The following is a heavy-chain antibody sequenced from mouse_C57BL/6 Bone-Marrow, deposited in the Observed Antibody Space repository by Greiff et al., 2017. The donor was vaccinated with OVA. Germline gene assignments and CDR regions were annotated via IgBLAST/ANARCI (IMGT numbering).Heavy chain of an antibody. D-gene: IGHD2-5*01. CDR3: ARYPSNSYAMDY. J-gene: IGHJ4*01. Sequence: QVQLQQSGAELVRPGAPVKLSCKASGYTFTDYYINWVKQRPGQGLEWIARIYPGSGNTYYNEKFKGKATLTAEKSSSTAYMQLSSLTSEDSAVYFCARYPSNSYAMDYWGQGTSVTVSS. CDR1: GYTFTDYY. CDR2: IYPGSGNT. V-gene: IGHV1-76*01.